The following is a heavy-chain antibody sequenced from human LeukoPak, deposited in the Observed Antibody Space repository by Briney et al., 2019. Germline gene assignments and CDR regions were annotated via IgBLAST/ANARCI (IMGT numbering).Heavy chain of an antibody. CDR2: ISWNSGSI. V-gene: IGHV3-9*01. CDR1: GFTFDDYA. D-gene: IGHD4-17*01. CDR3: AKGKSDGTVTLIRIFDY. Sequence: GGSLRLSCAASGFTFDDYAMHWVRQAPGKGLEWVSGISWNSGSIGYADSVKGRFTISRDNAKNSLYLQMNSLRAEDTALYYCAKGKSDGTVTLIRIFDYWGQGTLVTVSS. J-gene: IGHJ4*02.